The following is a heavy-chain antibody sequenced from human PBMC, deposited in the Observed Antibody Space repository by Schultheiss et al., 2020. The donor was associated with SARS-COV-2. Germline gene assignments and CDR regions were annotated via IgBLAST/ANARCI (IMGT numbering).Heavy chain of an antibody. Sequence: TLSLTCTVSGGSISSYYWSWIRQPPGKALEWLALIYWNDDKRYSPSLKTRLTISKDTSKNQVVLTMTNMDPVDTATYYCARMGLYSSSSYFDYWGQGTLVTVSS. V-gene: IGHV2-70*18. CDR3: ARMGLYSSSSYFDY. CDR2: IYWNDDK. CDR1: GGSISSYY. J-gene: IGHJ4*02. D-gene: IGHD6-6*01.